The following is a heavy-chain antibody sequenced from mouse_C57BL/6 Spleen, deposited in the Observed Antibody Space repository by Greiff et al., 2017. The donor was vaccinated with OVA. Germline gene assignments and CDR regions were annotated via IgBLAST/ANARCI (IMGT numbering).Heavy chain of an antibody. CDR3: VGGPHSAWFAY. Sequence: EVKVVESGGGLVQPKGSLKLSCAASGFSFNTYAMNWVRQAPGKGLEWVARIRSKSNNYATYYADSVKDRFTISRDDSESMLYLQMNNLKTADTAMYYCVGGPHSAWFAYWGQGTLVTVSA. J-gene: IGHJ3*01. CDR2: IRSKSNNYAT. D-gene: IGHD1-1*02. CDR1: GFSFNTYA. V-gene: IGHV10-1*01.